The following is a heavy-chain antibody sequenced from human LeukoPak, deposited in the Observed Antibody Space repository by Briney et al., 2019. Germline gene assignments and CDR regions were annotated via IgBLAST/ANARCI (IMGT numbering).Heavy chain of an antibody. J-gene: IGHJ1*01. CDR2: ISSSGSTI. CDR3: ARGYGSERKYFQH. CDR1: GFTFGSYS. D-gene: IGHD3-10*01. V-gene: IGHV3-48*01. Sequence: SGGSLRLSCAASGFTFGSYSMNWVRQAPGKGLEWVSYISSSGSTIYYADSVKGRFTISRDNAKNSLYLQMNSLRAEDAAVYYCARGYGSERKYFQHWGQGTLVTVSS.